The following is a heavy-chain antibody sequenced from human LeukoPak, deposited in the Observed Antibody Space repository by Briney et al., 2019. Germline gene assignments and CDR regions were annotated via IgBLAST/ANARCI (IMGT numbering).Heavy chain of an antibody. Sequence: ASVKVSCKASGYTFTGYYMHWVRQAPGQGLEWMGWINPNSGGTSYAQKFQGRVTMTRDTSISTAYMELSRLRSDDTAVYYCAREAGSPAPYYYYYMDVWGKGTTVTISS. CDR3: AREAGSPAPYYYYYMDV. J-gene: IGHJ6*03. D-gene: IGHD6-19*01. CDR2: INPNSGGT. V-gene: IGHV1-2*02. CDR1: GYTFTGYY.